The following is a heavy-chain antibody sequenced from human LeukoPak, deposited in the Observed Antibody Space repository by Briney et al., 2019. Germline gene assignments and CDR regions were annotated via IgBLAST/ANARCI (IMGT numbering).Heavy chain of an antibody. CDR3: ARDRGVFDF. D-gene: IGHD2-8*01. Sequence: GGSLRLSCVASGFTFSSYWMSWVRQAPGKGLEWVANIKQDGSEKYYVDSVKGRFTISRDNAKNSLYLQMNSLRAEDTAVYYCARDRGVFDFGGQGTMVTVSS. CDR1: GFTFSSYW. CDR2: IKQDGSEK. V-gene: IGHV3-7*01. J-gene: IGHJ3*01.